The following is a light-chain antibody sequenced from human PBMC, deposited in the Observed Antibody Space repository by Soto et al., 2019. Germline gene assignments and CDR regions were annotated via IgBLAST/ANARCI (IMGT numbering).Light chain of an antibody. CDR1: NSNLGAGYD. V-gene: IGLV1-40*01. Sequence: QSALTQPPSVSGGPGQRVTISCTGNNSNLGAGYDVHWYQQLPGAAPKLVVFGNRNRPSGVPERFSGSKSGTSASLAITGLQAEDEADYYCQAYDYSLTAFVFGGGTKLTVL. CDR3: QAYDYSLTAFV. CDR2: GNR. J-gene: IGLJ3*02.